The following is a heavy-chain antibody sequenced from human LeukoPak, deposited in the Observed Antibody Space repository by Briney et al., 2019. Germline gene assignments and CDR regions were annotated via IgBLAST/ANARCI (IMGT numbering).Heavy chain of an antibody. Sequence: GGSLRLSWADSQFTFNSYSMNWVRQAPGKGLEWVSSISSSSTYIYYADSVKGRFTISRDNTKKSLFLQMNSLRAEDTAVYYCASVEGHCSGGSCYNYYFDLWGRGTLVTVSS. J-gene: IGHJ2*01. CDR1: QFTFNSYS. CDR3: ASVEGHCSGGSCYNYYFDL. D-gene: IGHD2-15*01. V-gene: IGHV3-21*01. CDR2: ISSSSTYI.